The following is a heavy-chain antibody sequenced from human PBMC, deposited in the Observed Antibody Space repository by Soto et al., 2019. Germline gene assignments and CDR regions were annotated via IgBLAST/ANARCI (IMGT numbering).Heavy chain of an antibody. Sequence: PSQPLSLTCSVSGYSISSYSWCWFLQHPGKGLEWIGEIHYNGSTNYSPSLKSRVTISVDKSKNHFSLKLSSVTAADTAVYYCARGSSATIFGVVHYYYYGMDVWGQGTTVTVS. J-gene: IGHJ6*02. V-gene: IGHV4-59*12. D-gene: IGHD3-3*01. CDR2: IHYNGST. CDR3: ARGSSATIFGVVHYYYYGMDV. CDR1: GYSISSYS.